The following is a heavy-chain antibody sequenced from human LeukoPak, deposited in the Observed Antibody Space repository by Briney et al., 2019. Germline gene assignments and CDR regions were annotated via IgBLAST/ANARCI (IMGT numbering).Heavy chain of an antibody. CDR3: ARQGSSSGWYDTSLQYFQH. Sequence: PSETLSLTCTVSGSPISSSSYYWGWIRQPPGKGLEWIGSIYYSGSTYYNPSLKSRVTISVDTSKNQFSLKLSSVTAADTAVYYCARQGSSSGWYDTSLQYFQHWGQGTLVTVSS. CDR1: GSPISSSSYY. V-gene: IGHV4-39*01. CDR2: IYYSGST. J-gene: IGHJ1*01. D-gene: IGHD6-19*01.